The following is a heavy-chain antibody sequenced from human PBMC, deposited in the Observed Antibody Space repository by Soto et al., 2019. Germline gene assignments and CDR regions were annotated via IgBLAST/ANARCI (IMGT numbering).Heavy chain of an antibody. V-gene: IGHV6-1*01. CDR3: AKGDNLGPKTGYAFDP. CDR2: TYFRSKWYN. J-gene: IGHJ5*02. CDR1: GDSVSSNTAS. D-gene: IGHD5-12*01. Sequence: QTLSLTCAISGDSVSSNTASWNWIRQSPSRGLEWLGRTYFRSKWYNDYAVSAKSRIIINPDTSNNQFSLQLNSVTPEDTAVYFCAKGDNLGPKTGYAFDPWGQGIMVTVSS.